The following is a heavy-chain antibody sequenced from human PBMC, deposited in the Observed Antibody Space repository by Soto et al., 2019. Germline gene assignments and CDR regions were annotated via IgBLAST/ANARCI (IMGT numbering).Heavy chain of an antibody. Sequence: ASVKVSCKASGYTFTGYYMHWVRQAPGQGLEWMGWINPNSGGTNYAQKSQGWVTMTRDTSISTAYMELSRLRSDDTAVYYCARQEGSYYDFWSGYYWNYYYGTDVWGQGTTVTVSS. D-gene: IGHD3-3*01. J-gene: IGHJ6*02. CDR3: ARQEGSYYDFWSGYYWNYYYGTDV. CDR1: GYTFTGYY. CDR2: INPNSGGT. V-gene: IGHV1-2*04.